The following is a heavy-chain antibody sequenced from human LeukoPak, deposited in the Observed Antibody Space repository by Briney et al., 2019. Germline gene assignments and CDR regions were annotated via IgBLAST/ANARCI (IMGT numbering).Heavy chain of an antibody. CDR1: GGSISSSSYY. D-gene: IGHD3-16*01. CDR2: IYYSGST. CDR3: ARDRLGISD. V-gene: IGHV4-39*07. J-gene: IGHJ4*02. Sequence: SETLSLTCTVSGGSISSSSYYWGWIRQPPGKGLEWIGSIYYSGSTYYNPSLKSRVTISVDTSKNQFSLKLSSVTAADTAVYYCARDRLGISDWGQGTLVTVSS.